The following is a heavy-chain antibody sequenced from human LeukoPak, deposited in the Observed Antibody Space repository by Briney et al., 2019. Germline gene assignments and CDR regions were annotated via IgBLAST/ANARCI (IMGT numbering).Heavy chain of an antibody. D-gene: IGHD7-27*01. J-gene: IGHJ4*02. CDR1: GFTFSSYN. CDR2: ISSSSDTI. Sequence: PGGSLRLSCAASGFTFSSYNMNWVRQAPGRGLEWISYISSSSDTIYYADSVKGRFTISRDNAKKSLYLQMSSLRAEDTAVYYCAFPELGIAGNYWGQGTLVTVSS. CDR3: AFPELGIAGNY. V-gene: IGHV3-48*04.